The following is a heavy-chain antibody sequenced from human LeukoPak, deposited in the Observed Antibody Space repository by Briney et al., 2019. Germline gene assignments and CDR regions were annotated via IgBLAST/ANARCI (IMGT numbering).Heavy chain of an antibody. CDR1: GFTFSTYE. D-gene: IGHD2-15*01. Sequence: GGSLRLSCAASGFTFSTYEMSWVRQAPGKGLEWVEYFTRGYTIYFPDSARGRFSISRDNAQNSMYLQINSLRAEDTAVYYCARVSGIALDVWGQGTTVTVSS. J-gene: IGHJ6*02. CDR3: ARVSGIALDV. V-gene: IGHV3-48*03. CDR2: FTRGYTI.